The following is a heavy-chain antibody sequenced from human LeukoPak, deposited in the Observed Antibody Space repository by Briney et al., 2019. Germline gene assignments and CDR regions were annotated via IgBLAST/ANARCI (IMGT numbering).Heavy chain of an antibody. J-gene: IGHJ6*02. V-gene: IGHV3-9*01. CDR1: GFTFDDYA. CDR2: ISWNSGSI. Sequence: GRSLRLSCAASGFTFDDYAMHWVRQAPGKGLEWVSGISWNSGSIGYADSVKGRFTISRDNAKNSLYLQMNSLRAEDTALYYCAKENTLYGMDVWGQGTTVTVSS. CDR3: AKENTLYGMDV.